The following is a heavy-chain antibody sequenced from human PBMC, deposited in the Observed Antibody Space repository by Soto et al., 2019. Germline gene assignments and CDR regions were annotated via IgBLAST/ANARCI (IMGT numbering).Heavy chain of an antibody. J-gene: IGHJ6*03. CDR1: GYTFTGYY. CDR2: INPNSGGT. V-gene: IGHV1-2*04. Sequence: QVQLVQSGAEVKKPGASVKVSCKASGYTFTGYYMHWVRQAPGQGLEWMGWINPNSGGTNYAQKFQGWVIMTRDTSISTAYMELSRLRSDDTAVYYCARAQMGYCSSTSCYRGSYYMDVWGKGTTVTVSS. CDR3: ARAQMGYCSSTSCYRGSYYMDV. D-gene: IGHD2-2*02.